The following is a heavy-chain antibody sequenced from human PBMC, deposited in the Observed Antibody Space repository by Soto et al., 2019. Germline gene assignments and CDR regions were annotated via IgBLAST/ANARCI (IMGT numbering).Heavy chain of an antibody. CDR1: GFTFSSYA. CDR2: ISYDGSNK. J-gene: IGHJ3*02. V-gene: IGHV3-30-3*01. CDR3: AREDYVIFNGYLPVGAFDI. Sequence: QVQLVESGGGVVQPGRSLRLSCAASGFTFSSYAMHWVRQAPGKGLEWVAVISYDGSNKYYADSVKGRFTISRDNSKNTLYLQMNSLRAEDTAVYYCAREDYVIFNGYLPVGAFDIWGQGTMVAVS. D-gene: IGHD3-9*01.